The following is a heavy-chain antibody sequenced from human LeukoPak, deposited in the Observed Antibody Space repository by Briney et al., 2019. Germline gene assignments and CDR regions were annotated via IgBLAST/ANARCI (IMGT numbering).Heavy chain of an antibody. J-gene: IGHJ4*02. CDR1: GFTFFSYA. D-gene: IGHD4-11*01. CDR2: ISGSGGST. V-gene: IGHV3-23*01. Sequence: GGSLRLSCAASGFTFFSYASMSVSQAPGKGLEWVSTISGSGGSTYYADSVKGRFTISRDNSKNTLYLQMNNLRVEDTAVFYCANSYQDYTLGFDYWGQGTLVTVSP. CDR3: ANSYQDYTLGFDY.